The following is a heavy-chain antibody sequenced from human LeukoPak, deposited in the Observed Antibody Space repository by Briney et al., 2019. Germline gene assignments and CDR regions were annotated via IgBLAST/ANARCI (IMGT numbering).Heavy chain of an antibody. V-gene: IGHV3-7*01. J-gene: IGHJ4*02. CDR1: GFTFSTHW. Sequence: PGGSLRLSCAASGFTFSTHWMSWVRQAPGRGLEWVANIKYDGSAEYYVDSVKGRFTVSRDNAENLVYLQMNSLRGDDTAGYYCARDAVTLFDYWGQGTLVTVSP. D-gene: IGHD4-17*01. CDR3: ARDAVTLFDY. CDR2: IKYDGSAE.